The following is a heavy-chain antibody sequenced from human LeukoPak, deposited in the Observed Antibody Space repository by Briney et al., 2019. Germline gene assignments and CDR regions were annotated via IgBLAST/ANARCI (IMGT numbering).Heavy chain of an antibody. CDR3: ARVGLWPYNWFHP. CDR2: INPSGGST. D-gene: IGHD4/OR15-4a*01. CDR1: GYTFTSYY. V-gene: IGHV1-46*01. Sequence: ASVKVSSKASGYTFTSYYMHWVRQAPGQGLEWMGIINPSGGSTSYAQKFQGRVTMTRDMSTSTVYMELSSLRSEDTAVYYCARVGLWPYNWFHPWGQGTLVTVSS. J-gene: IGHJ5*02.